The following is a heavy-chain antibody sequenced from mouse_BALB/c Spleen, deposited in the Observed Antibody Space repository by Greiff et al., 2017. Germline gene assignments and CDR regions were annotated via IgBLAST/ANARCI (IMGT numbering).Heavy chain of an antibody. CDR3: ARAYDGYYVGAMDY. CDR2: ISYSGST. D-gene: IGHD2-3*01. Sequence: EVKLMESGPGLVKPSQSLSLTCTVTGYSITSDYAWNWIRQFPGNKLEWMGYISYSGSTSYNPSLKSRISITRDTSKNQFFLQLNSVTTEDTATYYCARAYDGYYVGAMDYWGQGTSVTVSS. V-gene: IGHV3-2*02. J-gene: IGHJ4*01. CDR1: GYSITSDYA.